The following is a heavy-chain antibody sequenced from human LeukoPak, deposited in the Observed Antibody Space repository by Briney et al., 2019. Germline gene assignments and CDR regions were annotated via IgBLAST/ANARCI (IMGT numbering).Heavy chain of an antibody. D-gene: IGHD3-22*01. CDR3: ARGWDSSGYYPLAMDV. CDR2: IIPIFGTA. V-gene: IGHV1-69*05. J-gene: IGHJ6*03. CDR1: GGTFSSYA. Sequence: SVKVSCKASGGTFSSYAISWVRQAPGQGLEWMGRIIPIFGTANYAQKFQGRVTITTDESTSTAYMELSGLRSEDTAVYYCARGWDSSGYYPLAMDVWGKGTTVTVSS.